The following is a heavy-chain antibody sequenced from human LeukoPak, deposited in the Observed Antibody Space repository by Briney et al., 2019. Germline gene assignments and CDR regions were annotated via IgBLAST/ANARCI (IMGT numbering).Heavy chain of an antibody. V-gene: IGHV1-2*02. CDR3: ARARPRGYCSSTSCYSNWFDP. D-gene: IGHD2-2*01. CDR2: INPNSGGT. CDR1: GYTFTGYY. Sequence: GASVKVSCKASGYTFTGYYMHWVRQAPGQGLEWMGWINPNSGGTNYAQKFQGRVTMTRDTSISTAYMELSRLRSDDTAVYYCARARPRGYCSSTSCYSNWFDPWGQGTLVTVSS. J-gene: IGHJ5*02.